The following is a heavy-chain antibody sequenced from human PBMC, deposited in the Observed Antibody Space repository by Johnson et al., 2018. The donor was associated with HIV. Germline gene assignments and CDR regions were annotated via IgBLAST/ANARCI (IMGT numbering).Heavy chain of an antibody. CDR1: GFTFSSYA. V-gene: IGHV3-NL1*01. CDR3: ARDRVGSGGKGSFDI. CDR2: IDWNGGRP. Sequence: QVQLVESGGGVVQPGGSLRLSCAASGFTFSSYAMHWVRQAPGQGLEWVSGIDWNGGRPGYVDAVQGRFTISRDNSKNTLYLQMNSLRAEDTALYFCARDRVGSGGKGSFDIWGQGTMVTVSS. D-gene: IGHD4-23*01. J-gene: IGHJ3*02.